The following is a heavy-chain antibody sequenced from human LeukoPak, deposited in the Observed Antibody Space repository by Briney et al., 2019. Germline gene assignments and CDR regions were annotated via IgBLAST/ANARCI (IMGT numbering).Heavy chain of an antibody. Sequence: ASVKVSCKASGYTFTGYYMHWVRQAPGQGLEWMGWISAYNGNTNYAQKLQGRVTMTTDTSTSTAYMELRSLRSDDTAVYYCARDQYSNYYYYMDVWGKGTTVTVSS. V-gene: IGHV1-18*04. J-gene: IGHJ6*03. CDR2: ISAYNGNT. D-gene: IGHD4-11*01. CDR1: GYTFTGYY. CDR3: ARDQYSNYYYYMDV.